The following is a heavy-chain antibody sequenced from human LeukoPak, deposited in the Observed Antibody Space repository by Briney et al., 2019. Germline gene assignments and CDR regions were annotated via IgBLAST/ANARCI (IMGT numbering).Heavy chain of an antibody. CDR2: ISSSSSYI. J-gene: IGHJ4*02. CDR3: ARVNPIAAAGSFLDY. Sequence: PGGSLRLSCAASGFTVSSNYMNWVRQAPGKGLEWVSSISSSSSYIYYADSVKGRFTISRDNAKNSLYLQMNSLRAEDTAVYYCARVNPIAAAGSFLDYWGQGTLVTVSS. D-gene: IGHD6-13*01. CDR1: GFTVSSNY. V-gene: IGHV3-21*01.